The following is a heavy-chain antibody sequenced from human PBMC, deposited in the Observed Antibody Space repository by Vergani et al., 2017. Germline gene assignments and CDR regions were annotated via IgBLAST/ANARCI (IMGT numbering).Heavy chain of an antibody. Sequence: EVQLVESGGGVVRPGGSLRLSCAASGFTFGDYDMNWVRQAPGKGLEWVSRVKWNGDSSVYADSVKGRFTISRDNAKHSLYLQMTSLSAEDTAFYYCSRRGSGNTYYFGYWGQGALVTVS. CDR1: GFTFGDYD. D-gene: IGHD3-10*01. CDR3: SRRGSGNTYYFGY. J-gene: IGHJ4*02. V-gene: IGHV3-20*04. CDR2: VKWNGDSS.